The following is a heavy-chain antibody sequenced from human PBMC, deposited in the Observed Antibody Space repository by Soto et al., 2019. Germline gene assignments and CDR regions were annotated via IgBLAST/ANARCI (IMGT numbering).Heavy chain of an antibody. V-gene: IGHV1-69*13. J-gene: IGHJ6*02. CDR3: ARSVSFRYQLLKRGMDV. D-gene: IGHD2-2*01. Sequence: ASVKVSCKASGGTFSSYAISWVRQAPGQGLEWMGGIIPIFGTANYAQKFQGRVTITADESTSTAYMELSSLRSEDTAVYYCARSVSFRYQLLKRGMDVWGQGTTVTVSS. CDR1: GGTFSSYA. CDR2: IIPIFGTA.